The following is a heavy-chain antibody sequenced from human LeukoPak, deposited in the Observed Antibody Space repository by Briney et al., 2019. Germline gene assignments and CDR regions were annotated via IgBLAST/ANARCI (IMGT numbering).Heavy chain of an antibody. J-gene: IGHJ4*02. CDR2: ISGSGGSA. CDR1: GFTFSSYG. D-gene: IGHD6-13*01. V-gene: IGHV3-23*01. Sequence: GGSLRLSCAASGFTFSSYGMSWVRQAPGKGLEWVSAISGSGGSAYYADSVKGRFTISRDNSKNTLYLQMNSLRAEDTALYYCAKARQQLVPFDYWGQGTLVTVSS. CDR3: AKARQQLVPFDY.